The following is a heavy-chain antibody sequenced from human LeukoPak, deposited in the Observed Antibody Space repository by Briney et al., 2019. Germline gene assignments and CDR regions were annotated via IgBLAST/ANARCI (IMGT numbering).Heavy chain of an antibody. J-gene: IGHJ4*02. CDR1: GGSFSGYY. D-gene: IGHD1-26*01. CDR2: INHSGST. V-gene: IGHV4-34*01. CDR3: ATQWETTHD. Sequence: PSETLSLTCSVYGGSFSGYYWSWIRQPPGKGLEWIGEINHSGSTNYNPSLKSRVTISVDTSKNQFSLKLSSVTAADTAVYYCATQWETTHDWGQGTLVTVSS.